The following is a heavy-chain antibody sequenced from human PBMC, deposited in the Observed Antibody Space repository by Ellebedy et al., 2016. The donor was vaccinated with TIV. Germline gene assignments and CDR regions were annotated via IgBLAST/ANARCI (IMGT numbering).Heavy chain of an antibody. D-gene: IGHD2-21*01. CDR1: GFTFSSHA. Sequence: GESLKISCAASGFTFSSHAMSWVRQAPGKGLEWVSVLYPDAKTNYTDSVNGRFIVSRASSKNTLYLQMNSLTAEDTAVYYCARDPGGGGDFGDNWFDPWGQGTLVTVSS. J-gene: IGHJ5*02. V-gene: IGHV3-66*01. CDR2: LYPDAKT. CDR3: ARDPGGGGDFGDNWFDP.